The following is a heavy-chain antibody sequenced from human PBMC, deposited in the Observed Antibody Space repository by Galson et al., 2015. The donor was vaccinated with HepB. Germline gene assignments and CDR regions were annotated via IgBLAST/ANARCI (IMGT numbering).Heavy chain of an antibody. V-gene: IGHV1-18*01. CDR2: MSVYNGKT. CDR3: ARGPMYSISYFDY. D-gene: IGHD1-26*01. CDR1: GYNFTSYD. Sequence: SVKVSCKASGYNFTSYDVNWLRQAPGQGLEWMGWMSVYNGKTTYAQKVQGRLTMAADTSTSTAYMELRGLRSDDTAVYYCARGPMYSISYFDYWGQGTLVTVSS. J-gene: IGHJ4*02.